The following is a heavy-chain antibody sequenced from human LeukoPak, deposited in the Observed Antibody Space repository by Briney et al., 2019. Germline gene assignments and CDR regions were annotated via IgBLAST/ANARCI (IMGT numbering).Heavy chain of an antibody. CDR1: GFPFSTYY. V-gene: IGHV3-7*01. CDR3: AFLVREPQH. J-gene: IGHJ1*01. CDR2: INSDGSDK. Sequence: GGSLRLSCTVSGFPFSTYYMGWLRQPPGKGLEWVAMINSDGSDKSYVDSLKGRFTISRDNAKNSLFLQMSTPTAEDTALYYCAFLVREPQHWGRGTLVTVSS. D-gene: IGHD3-10*01.